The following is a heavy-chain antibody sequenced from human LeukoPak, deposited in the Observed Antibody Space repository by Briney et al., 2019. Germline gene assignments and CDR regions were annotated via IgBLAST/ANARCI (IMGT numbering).Heavy chain of an antibody. J-gene: IGHJ4*02. V-gene: IGHV3-21*01. CDR1: GFTFSSYS. CDR3: ARDKDVGATLLDY. D-gene: IGHD1-26*01. CDR2: ISSSSSYI. Sequence: PGGSLRLSCAASGFTFSSYSMNWVRQAPGKGLEWVSSISSSSSYIYYADSVKGRFTISRDNAKNSLYLQMNSLRAEDTAVYYCARDKDVGATLLDYWGQGTLVTVSS.